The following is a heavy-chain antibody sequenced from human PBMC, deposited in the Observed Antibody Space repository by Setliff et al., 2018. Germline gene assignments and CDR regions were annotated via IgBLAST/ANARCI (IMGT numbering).Heavy chain of an antibody. D-gene: IGHD3-3*01. Sequence: LRETLSLTCAVSGGSISSSNWWSWVRQPPGKGLEWIGEIYHSGSTNYNPSLKSRVTISVDKSKNQFSLKLGSVTAADTAVYHCARGKTFFGAFIRAFDIWGQGRMVTVSS. CDR3: ARGKTFFGAFIRAFDI. J-gene: IGHJ3*02. V-gene: IGHV4-4*02. CDR1: GGSISSSNW. CDR2: IYHSGST.